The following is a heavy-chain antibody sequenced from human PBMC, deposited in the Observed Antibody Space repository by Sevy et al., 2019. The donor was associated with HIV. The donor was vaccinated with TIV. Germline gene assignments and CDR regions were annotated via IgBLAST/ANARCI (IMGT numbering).Heavy chain of an antibody. V-gene: IGHV3-9*01. CDR1: GFTFDDYA. CDR3: AKDWSTMVRGPTGY. CDR2: ISWNSGSI. Sequence: GGSLRLSCAASGFTFDDYAMHWVRQAPVKGLEWVSGISWNSGSIGYADSVKGRFTISRDNAKNSLYLQMNSLRAEDTALYYCAKDWSTMVRGPTGYWGQGTLVTVSS. J-gene: IGHJ4*02. D-gene: IGHD3-10*01.